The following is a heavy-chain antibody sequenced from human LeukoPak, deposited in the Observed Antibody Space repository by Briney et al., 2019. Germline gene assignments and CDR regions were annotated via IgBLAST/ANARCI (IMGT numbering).Heavy chain of an antibody. CDR1: GITFSSYA. CDR3: AKIGFAAGTVD. V-gene: IGHV3-23*01. Sequence: GGSLRLSRADSGITFSSYAMTWVRQAPGKGLEWVSSISDSSRTSYYADSVKGRFTISRDNSKSTLYLQMNSLRAEDTAVYYCAKIGFAAGTVDWGQGTLVTVSS. D-gene: IGHD6-13*01. CDR2: ISDSSRTS. J-gene: IGHJ4*02.